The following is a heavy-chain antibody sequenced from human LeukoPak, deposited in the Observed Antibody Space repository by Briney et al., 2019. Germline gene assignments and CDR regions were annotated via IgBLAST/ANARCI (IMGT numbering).Heavy chain of an antibody. Sequence: SYISSSSSTIYYADSVKGRFTISRDNAKNSLYLQMNSLRAEDTAVYYCAIDSLSIAARGSPWGQGTLVTVSS. CDR2: ISSSSSTI. V-gene: IGHV3-48*01. D-gene: IGHD6-6*01. J-gene: IGHJ5*02. CDR3: AIDSLSIAARGSP.